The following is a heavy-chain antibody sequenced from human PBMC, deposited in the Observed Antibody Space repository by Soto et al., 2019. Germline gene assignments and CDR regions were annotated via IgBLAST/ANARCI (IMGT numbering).Heavy chain of an antibody. J-gene: IGHJ4*02. CDR1: GYTFTGYY. CDR2: INPNSGGT. D-gene: IGHD6-19*01. V-gene: IGHV1-2*04. CDR3: ARDTAVAGHFDY. Sequence: ASVKVSCKASGYTFTGYYMHWVRQAPGQGLEWMGWINPNSGGTNYAQKFQGWVTMTRDTSTSTAYMELRSLRSDDTALYYCARDTAVAGHFDYWGQGTLVTVSS.